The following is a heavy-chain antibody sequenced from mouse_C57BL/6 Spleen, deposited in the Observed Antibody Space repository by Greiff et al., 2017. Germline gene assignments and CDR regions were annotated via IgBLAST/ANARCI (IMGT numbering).Heavy chain of an antibody. J-gene: IGHJ4*01. V-gene: IGHV6-3*01. D-gene: IGHD2-4*01. CDR3: TPSYYDYPRDY. CDR1: GFTFSNYW. CDR2: IRLKSDNYAT. Sequence: EVQGVESGGGLVQPGGSMKLSCVASGFTFSNYWMNWVRQSPEKGLEWVAQIRLKSDNYATHYAESVKGRFTISRDDSKSSVYLQMNNLRAEDTGIDYCTPSYYDYPRDYWGQGTSVTVSA.